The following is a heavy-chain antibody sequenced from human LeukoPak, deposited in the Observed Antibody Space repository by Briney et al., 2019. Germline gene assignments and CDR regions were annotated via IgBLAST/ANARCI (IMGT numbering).Heavy chain of an antibody. CDR3: ARDPPIASSGWYPFDY. J-gene: IGHJ4*02. V-gene: IGHV1-18*01. CDR2: ISAYNGNT. CDR1: GYTFTSYG. Sequence: ASVKVSCKASGYTFTSYGISWERQAPGQGLEWMGWISAYNGNTNYAQKLQGRVTMTTDTSTSTAYMELRSLRSDDTAVYYCARDPPIASSGWYPFDYWGQGTLVTVSS. D-gene: IGHD6-19*01.